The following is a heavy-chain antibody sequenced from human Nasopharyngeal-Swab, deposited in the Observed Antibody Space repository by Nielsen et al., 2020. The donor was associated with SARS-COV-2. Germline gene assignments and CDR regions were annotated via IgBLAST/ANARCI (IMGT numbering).Heavy chain of an antibody. D-gene: IGHD6-13*01. J-gene: IGHJ6*02. V-gene: IGHV4-34*01. CDR2: INHSGSP. Sequence: GSLRLSCAVYGGSFSGYYWSWIRQPPGKGLEWIGEINHSGSPNYNPSLKSRVTISVDTSKNQFSLKLSSVTAADTAVYYCARGGSSSWYYYYYGMDVWGQGTTVTVSS. CDR1: GGSFSGYY. CDR3: ARGGSSSWYYYYYGMDV.